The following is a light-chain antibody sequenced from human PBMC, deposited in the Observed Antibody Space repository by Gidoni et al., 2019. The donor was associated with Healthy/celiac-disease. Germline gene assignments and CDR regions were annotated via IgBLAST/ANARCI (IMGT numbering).Light chain of an antibody. Sequence: EIVLAHSLPSFLVTPGAPASIPCRSSQCLLHSNGYNYLNWYLQKPGQSPQLLIYWGSSRACGVPDRFSGSGSGTDFTLKISRVEAEDVGVYYCMQALKTPHTFGGGTKVEIK. J-gene: IGKJ4*01. V-gene: IGKV2-28*01. CDR2: WGS. CDR1: QCLLHSNGYNY. CDR3: MQALKTPHT.